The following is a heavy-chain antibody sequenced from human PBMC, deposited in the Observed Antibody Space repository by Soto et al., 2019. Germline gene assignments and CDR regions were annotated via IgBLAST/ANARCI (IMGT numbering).Heavy chain of an antibody. J-gene: IGHJ4*02. Sequence: CVASGFKFSNYSMSWVRQAPGKGLEWVSLISATGGGTYYADSVKGRFTISRDNSHNTLYLQVHSLTAEDTAVYYCAKDRRAGGNSAFYFDFWGQGAQVTVPQ. CDR1: GFKFSNYS. CDR3: AKDRRAGGNSAFYFDF. CDR2: ISATGGGT. V-gene: IGHV3-23*01. D-gene: IGHD3-16*01.